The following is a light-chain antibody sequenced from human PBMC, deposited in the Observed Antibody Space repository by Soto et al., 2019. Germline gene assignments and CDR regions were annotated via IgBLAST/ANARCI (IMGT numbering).Light chain of an antibody. J-gene: IGLJ2*01. Sequence: QSVLTQPPSVSEAPGQRVTISCTGSSSNIGAGYEAHWYQQVPGTAPKLLIYENNNRPSGVPDRFFGSKSGTIATLAITGPQTGDEAVYYCATWDSKLSAVVFGGGTKLTVL. CDR1: SSNIGAGYE. CDR3: ATWDSKLSAVV. V-gene: IGLV1-40*01. CDR2: ENN.